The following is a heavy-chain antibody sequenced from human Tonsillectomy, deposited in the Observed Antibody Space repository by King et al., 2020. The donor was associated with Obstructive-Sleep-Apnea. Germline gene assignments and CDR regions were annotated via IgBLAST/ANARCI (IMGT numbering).Heavy chain of an antibody. D-gene: IGHD6-13*01. CDR2: MNPNSGNT. Sequence: QLVQSGAEVKKPGASVKVYCKASGYTFSSAEIHWVRQAPGQGLEWMGWMNPNSGNTAYVQKFQGRVTMTRNPSINTAYMELSSLRSTDTAVYFCARGSSRSFDIWGQGTLVTVPS. CDR3: ARGSSRSFDI. V-gene: IGHV1-8*01. CDR1: GYTFSSAE. J-gene: IGHJ4*02.